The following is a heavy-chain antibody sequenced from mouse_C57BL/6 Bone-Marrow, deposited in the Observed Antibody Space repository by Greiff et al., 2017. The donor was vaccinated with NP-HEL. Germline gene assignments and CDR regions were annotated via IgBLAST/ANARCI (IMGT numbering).Heavy chain of an antibody. V-gene: IGHV1-5*01. CDR2: LYPGNSDT. CDR1: GYTFTSYW. Sequence: VQLQQSGTVLARPGASVKMSCKTSGYTFTSYWMHWVKQRPGQSLEWIGALYPGNSDTSYNQKFKGKAKLTAVTSASTAYMELSSLTNEDSAVYYCTYGNYYYAMDYWGQGTSVTVSS. CDR3: TYGNYYYAMDY. D-gene: IGHD2-1*01. J-gene: IGHJ4*01.